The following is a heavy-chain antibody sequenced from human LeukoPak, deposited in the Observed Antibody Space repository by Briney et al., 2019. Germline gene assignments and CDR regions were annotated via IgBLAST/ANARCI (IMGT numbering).Heavy chain of an antibody. J-gene: IGHJ4*02. V-gene: IGHV3-21*01. CDR2: ITSSNSHI. Sequence: GGSLRLSCAASGSTFSSYGLNWVRQAPGKGLEWVSFITSSNSHIYYADSVKGRFTISRDSAKNSLYLQMNSLRAEDTAVYYCARAYYYDFWSGYSHYFDYWGQGTLVTVSS. CDR3: ARAYYYDFWSGYSHYFDY. CDR1: GSTFSSYG. D-gene: IGHD3-3*01.